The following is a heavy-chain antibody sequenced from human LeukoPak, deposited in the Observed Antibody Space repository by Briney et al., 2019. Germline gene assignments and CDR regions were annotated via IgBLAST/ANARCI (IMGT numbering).Heavy chain of an antibody. CDR1: GYSFSNNW. CDR3: ARGYCSTNSCYKFDY. Sequence: GESLKISCKGSGYSFSNNWIAWVRPMPGKGLEWMGVIYPSDSDTRYSPSFRGQVSISADKSVNTAFLQWSGLKASGTATYYCARGYCSTNSCYKFDYWGQGTLVTVSS. D-gene: IGHD2-2*02. CDR2: IYPSDSDT. V-gene: IGHV5-51*01. J-gene: IGHJ4*02.